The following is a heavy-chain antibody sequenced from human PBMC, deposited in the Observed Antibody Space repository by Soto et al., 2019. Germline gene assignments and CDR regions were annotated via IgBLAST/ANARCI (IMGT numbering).Heavy chain of an antibody. J-gene: IGHJ4*02. CDR2: IYYSGST. Sequence: SETLSLTCTVSGGSISSYYWSWIRQPPGKGLEWIGYIYYSGSTNYNPSLKSRVTISVDTSKNQFSPKLSSVTAADTAVYYCARELYGDSDYWGQGTLVTVSS. V-gene: IGHV4-59*01. D-gene: IGHD4-17*01. CDR1: GGSISSYY. CDR3: ARELYGDSDY.